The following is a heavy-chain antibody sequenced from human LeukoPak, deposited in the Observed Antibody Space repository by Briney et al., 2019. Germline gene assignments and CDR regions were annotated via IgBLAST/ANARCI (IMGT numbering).Heavy chain of an antibody. D-gene: IGHD1-1*01. CDR2: INHSGST. CDR1: GYFITGGYY. Sequence: PSETLSLTCAVSGYFITGGYYWSWIRQPPGKGLEWIGEINHSGSTNYNPSLKSRVTISVDTSKNQFSLKLSSVTAADTAVYYCARDVARYVDYWGQGTLVTVSS. J-gene: IGHJ4*02. V-gene: IGHV4-34*01. CDR3: ARDVARYVDY.